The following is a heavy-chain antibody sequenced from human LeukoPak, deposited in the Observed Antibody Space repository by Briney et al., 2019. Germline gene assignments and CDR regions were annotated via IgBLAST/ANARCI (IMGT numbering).Heavy chain of an antibody. CDR1: GFTFSSYG. Sequence: PGGSLRLSCAASGFTFSSYGMHWVRQAPGKGLEWVAVISYDGSNKYYADSVKGRFTISRDNFKNTLYLQMNSLRAEDTAVYYCAKEREGKTVTTRYYFDYWGQGTLVTVSS. CDR3: AKEREGKTVTTRYYFDY. V-gene: IGHV3-30*18. J-gene: IGHJ4*02. CDR2: ISYDGSNK. D-gene: IGHD4-17*01.